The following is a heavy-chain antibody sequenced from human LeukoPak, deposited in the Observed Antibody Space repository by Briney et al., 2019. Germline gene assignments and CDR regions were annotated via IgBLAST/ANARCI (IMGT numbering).Heavy chain of an antibody. Sequence: ASVKVSCKASGYTFTSYGISWVRQAPGQGLEWMGWMSAYNGNTNYAQKLQGRVTMTRDTSTSTAYMELRSLRSEDTAVYYCARKGYRIDYWGQGTLVTVSS. CDR2: MSAYNGNT. CDR3: ARKGYRIDY. D-gene: IGHD2-15*01. J-gene: IGHJ4*02. CDR1: GYTFTSYG. V-gene: IGHV1-18*01.